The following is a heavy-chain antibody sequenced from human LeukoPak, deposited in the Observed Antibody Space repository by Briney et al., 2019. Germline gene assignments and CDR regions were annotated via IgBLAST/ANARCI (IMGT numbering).Heavy chain of an antibody. Sequence: SETLSLTCTVSGGSISSYYWSWIRQPPGKGLEWIGYIYYSGSTNYNPSLKSRVTISVDTSKNQISLKLSSVTAADTAVYYCARTALNWATAHYFDYWGQGTLVTVSS. D-gene: IGHD7-27*01. CDR1: GGSISSYY. CDR2: IYYSGST. J-gene: IGHJ4*02. V-gene: IGHV4-59*08. CDR3: ARTALNWATAHYFDY.